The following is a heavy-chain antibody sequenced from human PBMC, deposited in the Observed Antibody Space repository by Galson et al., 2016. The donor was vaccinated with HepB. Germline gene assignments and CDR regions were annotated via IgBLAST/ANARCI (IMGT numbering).Heavy chain of an antibody. Sequence: SLRLSCAAYGLPVSNDYMRWVRQAPGKGLKWVSVSYGDGSTYYTGSVKGRFTMSRDTSEDTVFLPMNSLRSEDTAVYYCARDIGIRNLMGVWGHGTTVTVS. CDR1: GLPVSNDY. V-gene: IGHV3-53*01. D-gene: IGHD1-7*01. CDR3: ARDIGIRNLMGV. CDR2: SYGDGST. J-gene: IGHJ6*02.